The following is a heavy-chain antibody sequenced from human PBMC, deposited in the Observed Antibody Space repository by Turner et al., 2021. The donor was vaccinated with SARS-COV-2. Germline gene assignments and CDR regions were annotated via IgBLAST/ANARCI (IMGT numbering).Heavy chain of an antibody. CDR1: GFTFDDYA. Sequence: EVQLVESGGGLVQPGRSLRLSCAASGFTFDDYAMHWVRQAPGKGLEWVSGISWNSGSIVYADSVKGRFTISRDNAKNSLYLQMNSLRAEDTALYYCAKGPPIGWDSTWLDYWGQGTLVTVSS. J-gene: IGHJ4*02. V-gene: IGHV3-9*01. CDR3: AKGPPIGWDSTWLDY. CDR2: ISWNSGSI. D-gene: IGHD6-13*01.